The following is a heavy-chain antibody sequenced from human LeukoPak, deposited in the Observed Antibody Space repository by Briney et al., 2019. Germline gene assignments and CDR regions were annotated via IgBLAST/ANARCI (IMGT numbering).Heavy chain of an antibody. CDR2: IIPILGIA. Sequence: SVKVSCKASGYPFASYAISWVRQAPGQGLEWMGRIIPILGIANYAQKFQGRVTITADKSTSTAYMELSSLRSEDTAVYYCARLTVLRYFDWDFDYWGQGTLVTVSS. V-gene: IGHV1-69*04. D-gene: IGHD3-9*01. CDR1: GYPFASYA. J-gene: IGHJ4*02. CDR3: ARLTVLRYFDWDFDY.